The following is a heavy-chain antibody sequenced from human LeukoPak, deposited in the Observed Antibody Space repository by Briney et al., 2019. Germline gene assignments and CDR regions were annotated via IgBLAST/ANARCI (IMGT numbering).Heavy chain of an antibody. CDR1: GFTFSSYA. D-gene: IGHD6-19*01. CDR2: ISGSGVST. CDR3: AKEGQWLVDGGAFDY. V-gene: IGHV3-23*01. J-gene: IGHJ4*02. Sequence: GGSLRLSCAASGFTFSSYAMSWVRQAPGKGLEWVSVISGSGVSTYYADSVKGRFTISRDNSKNTLYLQMNSLRAEDTAVYYCAKEGQWLVDGGAFDYWGQGTLVPVSS.